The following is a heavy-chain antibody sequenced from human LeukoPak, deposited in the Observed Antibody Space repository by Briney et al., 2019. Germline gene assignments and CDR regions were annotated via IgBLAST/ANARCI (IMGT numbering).Heavy chain of an antibody. D-gene: IGHD4-17*01. J-gene: IGHJ4*02. CDR2: ISYDGSNK. CDR3: AKATVTTHAFFDY. V-gene: IGHV3-30*18. Sequence: GRSLRLSCAASGFTFSSYGMHWVRQAPGKGLEWVAVISYDGSNKYYADSVKGRFTISRDNSKNTLYLQMNSLRAEDTAVYYCAKATVTTHAFFDYWGQGTLVTVSS. CDR1: GFTFSSYG.